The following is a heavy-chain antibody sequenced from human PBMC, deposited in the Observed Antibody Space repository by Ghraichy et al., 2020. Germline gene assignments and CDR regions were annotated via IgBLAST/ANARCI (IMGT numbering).Heavy chain of an antibody. CDR2: ISSSSSTI. V-gene: IGHV3-48*04. CDR1: GFTFSSYS. CDR3: ARRRGYYGSAHDAFDI. J-gene: IGHJ3*02. Sequence: GGSLRLSCAAXGFTFSSYSMNWVRQAPGKGLEWVSYISSSSSTIYYADSVKGRFTISRDNAKNSLYLQMNSLRAEDTAVYYCARRRGYYGSAHDAFDIWGQGTMVTVSS. D-gene: IGHD3-10*01.